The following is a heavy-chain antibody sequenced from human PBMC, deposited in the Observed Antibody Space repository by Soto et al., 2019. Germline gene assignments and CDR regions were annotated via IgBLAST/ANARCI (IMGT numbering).Heavy chain of an antibody. CDR2: FDRQDGET. Sequence: ASVKVSCKVSGYTLTELSMHWVRQAHGKGLEWMGGFDRQDGETLYAQRFQGRVTMTEDTSTDTAYMELSSLRSEDSSMYYCAAGAQDAFDIWGQGTLVTVSS. D-gene: IGHD4-17*01. CDR3: AAGAQDAFDI. V-gene: IGHV1-24*01. J-gene: IGHJ3*02. CDR1: GYTLTELS.